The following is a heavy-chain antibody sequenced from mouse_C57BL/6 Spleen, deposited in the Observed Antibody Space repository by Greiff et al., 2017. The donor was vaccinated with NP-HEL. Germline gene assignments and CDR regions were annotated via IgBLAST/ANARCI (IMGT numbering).Heavy chain of an antibody. D-gene: IGHD1-1*01. CDR2: IYPSDSET. V-gene: IGHV1-61*01. CDR1: GYTFTSYW. J-gene: IGHJ4*01. CDR3: ARRWGSSYGAMDY. Sequence: QVQLQQSGAELVRPGSSVKLSCKASGYTFTSYWMDWVKQRPGQGLEWIGNIYPSDSETHYNQKFKDKATLTVDKSSSTAYMQLSSLTSEDSAVYYCARRWGSSYGAMDYWGQGTSVTVSS.